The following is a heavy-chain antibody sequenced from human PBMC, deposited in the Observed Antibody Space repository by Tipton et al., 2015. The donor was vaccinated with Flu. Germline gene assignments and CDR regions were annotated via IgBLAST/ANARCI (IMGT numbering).Heavy chain of an antibody. CDR2: IYPGDSDT. D-gene: IGHD2-8*01. V-gene: IGHV5-51*01. Sequence: QLVQSGAEVKKPGESLKIPCQGSGYSFSNYWIGWVRQMPGKGLEWMGIIYPGDSDTRYSPSFQDQVTISADKSIKTVYLQWTSLKASDTAMYYCVRHPYCTNAVCPPGYWYFDLWGRGTLVTVSS. J-gene: IGHJ2*01. CDR3: VRHPYCTNAVCPPGYWYFDL. CDR1: GYSFSNYW.